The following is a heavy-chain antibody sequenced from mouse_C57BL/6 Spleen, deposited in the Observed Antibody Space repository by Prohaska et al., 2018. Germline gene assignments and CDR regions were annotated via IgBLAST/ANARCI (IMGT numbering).Heavy chain of an antibody. V-gene: IGHV1-26*01. D-gene: IGHD4-1*01. CDR2: INPNNGGT. CDR3: AGVGRGYFDV. CDR1: GYTFTDYY. J-gene: IGHJ1*03. Sequence: LKISCKASGYTFTDYYMNWVKQSHGKSIEWIGEINPNNGGTSYNQKFKGKATLTVDKSSSTAYMELRSLTSEDSAVYYCAGVGRGYFDVWGTGTTVTVSS.